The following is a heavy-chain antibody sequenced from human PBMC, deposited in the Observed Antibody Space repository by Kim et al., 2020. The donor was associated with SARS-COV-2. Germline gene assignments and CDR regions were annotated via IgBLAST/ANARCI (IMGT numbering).Heavy chain of an antibody. D-gene: IGHD2-15*01. J-gene: IGHJ5*02. V-gene: IGHV4-39*01. Sequence: SETLSLTCTVSGDSITSHSYYWGWIRQPPGQGLEWIGSIYYSRSTFYNPSLKSRVTVSLDTFKNQFSLKLTSVTAADTAVYYCARHPISGGRLTTFDPWGQGTLVTVSS. CDR3: ARHPISGGRLTTFDP. CDR2: IYYSRST. CDR1: GDSITSHSYY.